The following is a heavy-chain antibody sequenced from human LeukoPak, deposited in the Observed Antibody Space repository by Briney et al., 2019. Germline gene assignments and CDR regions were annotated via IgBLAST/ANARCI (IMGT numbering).Heavy chain of an antibody. J-gene: IGHJ6*03. CDR2: ISYDGSNK. CDR3: AKDANWNYGNYYYYYYMDV. Sequence: GGSLRLSCAASGFTFSSYGMHWVRQAPGKGLEWVAVISYDGSNKYYADSVKGRFTISRDNSKNTLYLQMNSLRAEDTAVYYCAKDANWNYGNYYYYYYMDVWGKGTTVTVSS. D-gene: IGHD1-7*01. CDR1: GFTFSSYG. V-gene: IGHV3-30*18.